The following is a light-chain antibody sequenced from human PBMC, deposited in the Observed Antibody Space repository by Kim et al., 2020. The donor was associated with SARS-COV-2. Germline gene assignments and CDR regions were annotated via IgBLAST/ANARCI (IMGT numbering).Light chain of an antibody. Sequence: DIQLTQSPSTLSASVGDRLTMTCRASQTITTSLAWYQQKPGKAPNFLIYKASNLERGVPGRFSGSGSATELTITITSLQPDDVATYYCQQYDSSPITFGQGTRLEIK. CDR2: KAS. CDR3: QQYDSSPIT. CDR1: QTITTS. V-gene: IGKV1-5*03. J-gene: IGKJ5*01.